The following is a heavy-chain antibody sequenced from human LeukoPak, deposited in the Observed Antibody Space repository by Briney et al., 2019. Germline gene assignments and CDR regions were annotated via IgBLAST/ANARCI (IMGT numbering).Heavy chain of an antibody. CDR2: IYYSGST. CDR3: ARGPYGDYGVDY. V-gene: IGHV4-30-4*01. D-gene: IGHD4-17*01. Sequence: SGTPSPTWPGSGGSPSSGGLSLGLVRHPPGKGPGWVGYIYYSGSTYYNPSLKSRVTISVDTSKNQFSLKLSSVTAADTAVYYCARGPYGDYGVDYWGQGTLVTVSS. CDR1: GGSPSSGGLS. J-gene: IGHJ4*02.